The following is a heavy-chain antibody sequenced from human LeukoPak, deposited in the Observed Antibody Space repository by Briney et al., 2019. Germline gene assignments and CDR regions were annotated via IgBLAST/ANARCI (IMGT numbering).Heavy chain of an antibody. J-gene: IGHJ3*02. Sequence: GASVKVSCKASGYTFTDYYMHWVRQAPGQGLEWMGWINPSSGGTNYAQKFQGRVTVTRDTSISTAYMELSSLRSEDTAVYYCATDPRGSGWYWGAFDIWGQGTMVTVSS. V-gene: IGHV1-2*02. CDR1: GYTFTDYY. D-gene: IGHD6-19*01. CDR3: ATDPRGSGWYWGAFDI. CDR2: INPSSGGT.